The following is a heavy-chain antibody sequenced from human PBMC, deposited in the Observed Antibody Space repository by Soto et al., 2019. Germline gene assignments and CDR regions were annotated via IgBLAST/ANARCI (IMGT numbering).Heavy chain of an antibody. D-gene: IGHD3-3*01. J-gene: IGHJ6*02. CDR3: ASAGNHRKYYDFWSGNSPYYYYGMDV. CDR2: INYSGST. CDR1: GGSFSGYY. Sequence: SETLSLTCAVYGGSFSGYYWSWIRQPPGKGLERIRYINYSGSTYYNPSLKSRFTISVDTSKNQFSLKLSFVTAADTAVYYCASAGNHRKYYDFWSGNSPYYYYGMDVWGQGTTVTVSS. V-gene: IGHV4-34*01.